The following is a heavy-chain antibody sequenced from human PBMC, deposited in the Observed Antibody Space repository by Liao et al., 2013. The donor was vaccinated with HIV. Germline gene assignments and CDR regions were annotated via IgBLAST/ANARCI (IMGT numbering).Heavy chain of an antibody. D-gene: IGHD1-7*01. CDR2: INQRGST. CDR1: GGSFSGYH. Sequence: QVRLQESGPGLLKPSETLSLTCAISGGSFSGYHWNWVRQPPGKGLEWIGEINQRGSTFYNTSLQSRVTISVDTSKNQFSLKLSSVTAADTAVYYCARDELELPNYYYYYYMDVWGKGTTVTVSS. V-gene: IGHV4-34*01. CDR3: ARDELELPNYYYYYYMDV. J-gene: IGHJ6*03.